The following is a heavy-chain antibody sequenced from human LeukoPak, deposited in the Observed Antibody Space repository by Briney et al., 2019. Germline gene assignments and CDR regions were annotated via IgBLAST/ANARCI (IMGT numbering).Heavy chain of an antibody. Sequence: SETLSLTCTVSGGSISSSSYYWGWIRQPPGKGLEWIGSIYYSGSTNYNPSLKSRVTISVDKSKNQFSLKLSSVTAADTAVYYCARVGDSSAYYPFDSWGQGTLVTVSS. CDR3: ARVGDSSAYYPFDS. CDR1: GGSISSSSYY. V-gene: IGHV4-39*07. CDR2: IYYSGST. J-gene: IGHJ4*02. D-gene: IGHD3-22*01.